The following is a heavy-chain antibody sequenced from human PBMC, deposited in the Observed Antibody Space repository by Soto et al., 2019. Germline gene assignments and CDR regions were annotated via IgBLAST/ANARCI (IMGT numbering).Heavy chain of an antibody. CDR3: ARRGYSYGYPDY. V-gene: IGHV4-39*01. CDR2: IYYSGST. J-gene: IGHJ4*02. D-gene: IGHD5-18*01. Sequence: SETLSLTYTVSGGSISGSSYYWGWIRQPPGKGLEWIGSIYYSGSTYYNPSLKSRVTISVDTSKNQFSLKLSSVTAADTAVYYCARRGYSYGYPDYWGQGNLVTVSS. CDR1: GGSISGSSYY.